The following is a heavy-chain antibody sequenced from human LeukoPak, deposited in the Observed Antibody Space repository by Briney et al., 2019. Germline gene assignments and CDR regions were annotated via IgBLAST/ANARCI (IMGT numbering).Heavy chain of an antibody. Sequence: SETLSLTCTVSGGSVSSGSYYWSWIRQPPGKGLEWIGYIYYSGSTNYNPSLKSRVTISVDTSKNQFSLKLSSVTAADTAVYFCARGGWSLDFWGRGTLVTVSS. D-gene: IGHD3-16*01. CDR1: GGSVSSGSYY. CDR3: ARGGWSLDF. J-gene: IGHJ2*01. V-gene: IGHV4-61*01. CDR2: IYYSGST.